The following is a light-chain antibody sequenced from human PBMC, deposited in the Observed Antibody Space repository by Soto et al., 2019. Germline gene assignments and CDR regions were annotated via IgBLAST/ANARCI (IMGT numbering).Light chain of an antibody. CDR3: QQRRGYPIT. V-gene: IGKV1-9*01. J-gene: IGKJ5*01. Sequence: DIQLTQSPSFLSASIGDRVTITCRASQGLSSALAWYQQKPGKAPKLLIHTASILQGGVPSRFSGSGSGTEFTLAISSLQPEDLAIYYCQQRRGYPITFGQGTRLEIK. CDR1: QGLSSA. CDR2: TAS.